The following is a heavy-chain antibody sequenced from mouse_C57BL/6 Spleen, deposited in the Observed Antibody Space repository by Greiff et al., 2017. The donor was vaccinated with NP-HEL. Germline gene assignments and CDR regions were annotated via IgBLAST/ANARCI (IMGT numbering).Heavy chain of an antibody. CDR2: IYPGDGDT. J-gene: IGHJ1*03. Sequence: QVQLKESGPELVKPGASVKISCKASGYAFSSSWMNWVKQRPGKGLEWIGRIYPGDGDTNYNGKFKGKATLTADKSSSTAYMQLSSLTSEDSAVYFCARRAYSNYVGYFDVWGTGTTVTVSS. V-gene: IGHV1-82*01. CDR1: GYAFSSSW. CDR3: ARRAYSNYVGYFDV. D-gene: IGHD2-5*01.